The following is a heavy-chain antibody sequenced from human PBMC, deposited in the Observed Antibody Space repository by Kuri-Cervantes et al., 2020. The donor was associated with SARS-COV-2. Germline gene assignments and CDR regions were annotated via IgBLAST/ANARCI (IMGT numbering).Heavy chain of an antibody. CDR1: GGSISSSSYY. V-gene: IGHV4-39*07. CDR3: ARGWTTVTTPYFDY. Sequence: GSLRLSCTVSGGSISSSSYYWGWIRQPPGKGLERIGSIYYSGSTYYNPSLKSRVTISVDTSKNQFSLKLSSVTAADTAVYYCARGWTTVTTPYFDYWGQGTLVTVSS. J-gene: IGHJ4*02. D-gene: IGHD4-11*01. CDR2: IYYSGST.